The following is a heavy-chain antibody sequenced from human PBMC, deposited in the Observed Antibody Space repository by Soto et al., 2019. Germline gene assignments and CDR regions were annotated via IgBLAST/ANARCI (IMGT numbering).Heavy chain of an antibody. D-gene: IGHD6-13*01. CDR3: ARIKGTYSSSWYEFDY. V-gene: IGHV4-59*08. Sequence: SETLSLTCTVSGGSISSYYWSWIRQPPGKGLEWIGYIYYSGSTNYNPSLKSRVTISVDTSKNQFSLKLSSVTAADTAVYYCARIKGTYSSSWYEFDYWGQGTLVTVSS. CDR1: GGSISSYY. CDR2: IYYSGST. J-gene: IGHJ4*02.